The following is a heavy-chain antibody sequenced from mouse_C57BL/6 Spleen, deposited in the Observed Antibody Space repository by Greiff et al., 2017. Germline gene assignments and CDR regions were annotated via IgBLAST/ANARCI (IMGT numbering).Heavy chain of an antibody. CDR2: IDPNSGGT. V-gene: IGHV1-72*01. J-gene: IGHJ4*01. CDR1: GYTFTSYW. D-gene: IGHD2-3*01. Sequence: VQLQQPGAELVKPGASVKLSCKASGYTFTSYWMHWVKQRPGRGLEWIGRIDPNSGGTKYNEKFKSKATLTVDKPSSTAYMKLSSLTSEDSAVYYCARDPLYDNYAMDYWGQGTSVTVSS. CDR3: ARDPLYDNYAMDY.